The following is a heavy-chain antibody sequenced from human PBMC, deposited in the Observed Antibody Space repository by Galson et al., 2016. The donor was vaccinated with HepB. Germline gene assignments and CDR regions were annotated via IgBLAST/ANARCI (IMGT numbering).Heavy chain of an antibody. V-gene: IGHV4-31*03. CDR2: IYYSGTT. CDR3: ARAAYPWD. Sequence: TLSLTCTVSGGSISSGGYYWTWVRQHPGKGLECLGYIYYSGTTYYNPSLKSRLSISVETSKNQLSLKLKSVTAADTAVYYCARAAYPWDWGQGTLVTVSS. D-gene: IGHD7-27*01. CDR1: GGSISSGGYY. J-gene: IGHJ4*02.